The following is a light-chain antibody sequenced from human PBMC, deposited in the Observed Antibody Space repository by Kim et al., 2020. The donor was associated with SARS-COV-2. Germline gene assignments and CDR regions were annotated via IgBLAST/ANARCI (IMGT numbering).Light chain of an antibody. CDR1: HTVSGNY. CDR3: QQYGLSPYT. V-gene: IGKV3-20*01. Sequence: WSPGETAPLSDRAGHTVSGNYLAWYQQKPGQAPRLVIYGASSRATGIPDRFSGGGSGTDFTLTISRLEPEDFAVYYCQQYGLSPYTFGQGTKLEI. CDR2: GAS. J-gene: IGKJ2*01.